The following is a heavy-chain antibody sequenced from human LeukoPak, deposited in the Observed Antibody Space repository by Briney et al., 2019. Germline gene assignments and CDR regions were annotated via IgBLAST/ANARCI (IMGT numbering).Heavy chain of an antibody. CDR1: GFTFSSYS. V-gene: IGHV3-21*01. J-gene: IGHJ4*02. Sequence: KTGGSLRLSCAASGFTFSSYSMNWVRQAPGKGLEWVSSINSNSSYIYYANSVKGRFTISRDNPKNSLYLQMNSLRDVDTAVYYCARDGGDYDILTGYGQWGLIGFGYWGRGNLVTVSS. CDR2: INSNSSYI. CDR3: ARDGGDYDILTGYGQWGLIGFGY. D-gene: IGHD3-9*01.